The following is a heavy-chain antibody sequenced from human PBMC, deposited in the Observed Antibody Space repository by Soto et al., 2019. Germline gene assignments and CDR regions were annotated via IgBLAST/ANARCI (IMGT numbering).Heavy chain of an antibody. CDR3: ARGAGPPWFDP. CDR1: GGSISTYY. J-gene: IGHJ5*02. CDR2: IYANGNT. Sequence: SETLSLTCTVSGGSISTYYWSWIRQPAGKGLEWIGRIYANGNTDYNPSLKSRVTVSIDTSKNQFSLKLSSVTAADTAVYYCARGAGPPWFDPWGQGTQVTVSS. V-gene: IGHV4-4*07.